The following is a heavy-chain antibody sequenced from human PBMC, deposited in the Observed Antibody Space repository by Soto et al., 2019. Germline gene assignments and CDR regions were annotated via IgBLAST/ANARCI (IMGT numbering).Heavy chain of an antibody. CDR2: INAGNGNT. CDR1: GYTFASYA. Sequence: ASVKVSCKASGYTFASYAMHWVRQAPGQRLEWMGCINAGNGNTKYSQKFQGRVTITRDTSASTAYMQPSSLRSEDTAVYYCARDLLDFWSGQPTYYFDYWGQGTLVTVSS. J-gene: IGHJ4*02. CDR3: ARDLLDFWSGQPTYYFDY. D-gene: IGHD3-3*01. V-gene: IGHV1-3*01.